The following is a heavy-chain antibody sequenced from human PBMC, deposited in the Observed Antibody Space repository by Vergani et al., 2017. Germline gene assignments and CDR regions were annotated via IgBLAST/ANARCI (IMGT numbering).Heavy chain of an antibody. J-gene: IGHJ4*02. V-gene: IGHV3-48*03. Sequence: VQLVESGGGVVQPGRSLRLSCAASGFTFSSYEMNWVRQAPGKGLEWVSYISSSGSTIYYAESVKGRFTISRDNAKNALYLKMNSRRAEDAAVDYCAREEGRQLGPGTNEPYDYGGQGTLGTFSS. CDR1: GFTFSSYE. D-gene: IGHD6-6*01. CDR3: AREEGRQLGPGTNEPYDY. CDR2: ISSSGSTI.